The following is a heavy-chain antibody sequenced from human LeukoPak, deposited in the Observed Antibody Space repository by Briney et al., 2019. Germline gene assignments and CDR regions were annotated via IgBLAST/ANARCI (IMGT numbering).Heavy chain of an antibody. V-gene: IGHV3-30*04. CDR3: ARDPPFGNGWSQNFFDY. J-gene: IGHJ4*02. CDR1: GFNFDTYA. D-gene: IGHD6-19*01. CDR2: ISYDGGNI. Sequence: PGGSLRLSCAPSGFNFDTYAMHWVRQAPGKGLEWVALISYDGGNIYYGDSVRGRFTISRDNDNNMLYLQMNSLRPEDTAVYYCARDPPFGNGWSQNFFDYWGQGTLVIVSS.